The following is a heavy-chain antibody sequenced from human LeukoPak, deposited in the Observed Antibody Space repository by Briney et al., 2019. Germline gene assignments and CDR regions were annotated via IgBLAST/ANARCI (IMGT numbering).Heavy chain of an antibody. J-gene: IGHJ3*02. V-gene: IGHV3-13*01. CDR2: IGTAGDT. CDR1: GFTFSSYD. Sequence: PGGSLRLSCAASGFTFSSYDMHWVRQATGKGLEWVSAIGTAGDTYYLGSVKGRFTISRENAKNSLYLQMNSLRAGDTAVYYCARDGGDSDAFDIWGQGTMVTVSS. CDR3: ARDGGDSDAFDI. D-gene: IGHD2-21*02.